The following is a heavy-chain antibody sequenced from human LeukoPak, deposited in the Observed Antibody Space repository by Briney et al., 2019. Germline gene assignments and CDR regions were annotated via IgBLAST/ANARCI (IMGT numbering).Heavy chain of an antibody. D-gene: IGHD2-21*02. CDR1: GDSISSRNW. V-gene: IGHV4-4*02. Sequence: SGTLSLTCAVSGDSISSRNWWSWVRQPPEKGLEWIGEIFHSGSTNYNPSLKSRVTMSVDTSKNQFSLKLSSVTAADTAVYYCARVGVVVVTAPVWYFDLWGRGTLVTVSS. CDR3: ARVGVVVVTAPVWYFDL. J-gene: IGHJ2*01. CDR2: IFHSGST.